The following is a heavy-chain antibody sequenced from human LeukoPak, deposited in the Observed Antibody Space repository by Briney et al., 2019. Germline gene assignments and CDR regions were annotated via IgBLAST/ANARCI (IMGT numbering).Heavy chain of an antibody. V-gene: IGHV4-59*01. D-gene: IGHD5-18*01. CDR3: ARDDQTYSYARGGFDY. J-gene: IGHJ4*02. CDR1: GGSISSYY. Sequence: SETLSLTCTVSGGSISSYYWSWIRQPPGKGLEWIGYIYYSGSTKYNPSLKSRVTISVDTSKNQFSLKLSSVTAADTAVYYCARDDQTYSYARGGFDYWGQGTLVTVSS. CDR2: IYYSGST.